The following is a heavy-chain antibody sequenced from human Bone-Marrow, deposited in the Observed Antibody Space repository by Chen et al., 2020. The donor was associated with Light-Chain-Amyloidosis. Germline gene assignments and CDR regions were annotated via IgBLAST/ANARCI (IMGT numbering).Heavy chain of an antibody. CDR3: ARGSPIVVVPAAQEVGAFDI. V-gene: IGHV4-34*01. D-gene: IGHD2-2*01. CDR2: INHSGST. CDR1: GGSFSGYY. Sequence: QVQLQQWGAGLLKPSETLSLTCAVYGGSFSGYYWSWIRQPPGKGLEWIGEINHSGSTNYNQSLKSRVTISVDTSKNQFSLKLSSVTAADTAVYYCARGSPIVVVPAAQEVGAFDIWGQGTMVTVSS. J-gene: IGHJ3*02.